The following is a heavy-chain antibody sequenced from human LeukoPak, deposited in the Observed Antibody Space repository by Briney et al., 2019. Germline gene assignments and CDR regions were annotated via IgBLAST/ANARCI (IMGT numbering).Heavy chain of an antibody. J-gene: IGHJ4*02. D-gene: IGHD4-17*01. CDR1: GVTFSSYG. V-gene: IGHV3-30*18. CDR2: ISYDGSNK. CDR3: AKVAGYGDEYYFDY. Sequence: PGGSLRLSCAASGVTFSSYGMHWVRQAPGKGLEWVAVISYDGSNKYYADSVKGRFTISRDNSKNTLYLQMNSLRAEDTAVYYCAKVAGYGDEYYFDYWGQGTLVTVSS.